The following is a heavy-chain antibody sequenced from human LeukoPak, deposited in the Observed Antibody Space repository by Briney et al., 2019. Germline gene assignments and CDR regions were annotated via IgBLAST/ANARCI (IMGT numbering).Heavy chain of an antibody. V-gene: IGHV4-39*01. Sequence: SETLSLTCTLSGASVSSNSAFWGWIRHPPGKGLEWVGRIYYRGSTYYNPSLKSRLTIPAATSKNQFSLKLTSVTAADTAVYYCARGRSRGFFGYWGQGTLVTVSS. J-gene: IGHJ4*02. CDR1: GASVSSNSAF. CDR3: ARGRSRGFFGY. CDR2: IYYRGST. D-gene: IGHD6-19*01.